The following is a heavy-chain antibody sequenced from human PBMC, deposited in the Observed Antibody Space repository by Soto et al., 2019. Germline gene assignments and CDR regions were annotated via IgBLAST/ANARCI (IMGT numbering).Heavy chain of an antibody. CDR3: AREGGIVGATAADY. D-gene: IGHD1-26*01. Sequence: QVQLQESGPGLVKPSQTLSLTCTVSGGSIRSGGYYWSWIRQHPGKGLEWIGYIYYGGSTYYNPSLKSRVTISVDTSKNQFSPKLSSVTAADTAVYYCAREGGIVGATAADYWGQGTLVTVSS. CDR1: GGSIRSGGYY. J-gene: IGHJ4*02. V-gene: IGHV4-31*03. CDR2: IYYGGST.